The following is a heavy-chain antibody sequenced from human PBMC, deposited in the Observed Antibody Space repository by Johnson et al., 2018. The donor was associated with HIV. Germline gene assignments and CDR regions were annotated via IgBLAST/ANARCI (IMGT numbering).Heavy chain of an antibody. CDR1: GFTVSSNY. J-gene: IGHJ3*02. CDR2: IYSGGST. CDR3: ARDKRAQGAFDI. V-gene: IGHV3-66*01. Sequence: VQLVESGGGLVQPGGSLKLSCAASGFTVSSNYMSWVRQAPGKGLEWVSLIYSGGSTYYADSVKGRFTISRDNAKNSLYLQMNSLRAEDTAVYYCARDKRAQGAFDIWGQGTMVTVSS.